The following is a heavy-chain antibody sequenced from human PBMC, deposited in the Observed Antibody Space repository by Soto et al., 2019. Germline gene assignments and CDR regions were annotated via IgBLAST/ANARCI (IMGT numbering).Heavy chain of an antibody. Sequence: QVQLQESGPGLVKPSETLSLTCTVSGGSISSYYWSWIRQPPGKGLEWIWYIYYSGSTNYNPSLKRRVTISLDTSKNPFSLKLSSVTAADTAVYYCASGSSSSSFDYYYYGMDVWGQGTTVTVSS. CDR1: GGSISSYY. CDR3: ASGSSSSSFDYYYYGMDV. CDR2: IYYSGST. J-gene: IGHJ6*02. D-gene: IGHD6-6*01. V-gene: IGHV4-59*01.